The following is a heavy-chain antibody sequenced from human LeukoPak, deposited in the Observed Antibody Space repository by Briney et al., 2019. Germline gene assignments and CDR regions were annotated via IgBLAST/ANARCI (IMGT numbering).Heavy chain of an antibody. CDR3: ARREYYGSGLVDP. V-gene: IGHV5-51*01. CDR2: IYPGDSNT. Sequence: TGESLKISCKASGYSFTSYWIGWVRQMPGKVVEWMGIIYPGDSNTRYSPSLRGQVTISGDESISTAYLQWSSLKASDTAIYYCARREYYGSGLVDPWGQGTLVTVSS. D-gene: IGHD3-10*01. CDR1: GYSFTSYW. J-gene: IGHJ5*02.